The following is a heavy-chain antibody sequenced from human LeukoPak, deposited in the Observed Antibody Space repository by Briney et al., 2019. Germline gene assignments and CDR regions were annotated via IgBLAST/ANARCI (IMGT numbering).Heavy chain of an antibody. V-gene: IGHV2-70*11. Sequence: SGPALAKPTQTLTLTCTFSGFSLTTSGMCVSWIRQPPGKALEWLARIDWDDDKYYSTSLKTRLTISKDTSKDQVVLTMTNMDPVDTATYFCARKSGSGIFYDYWGQGTLVTVSS. CDR1: GFSLTTSGMC. CDR3: ARKSGSGIFYDY. J-gene: IGHJ4*02. CDR2: IDWDDDK. D-gene: IGHD3-10*01.